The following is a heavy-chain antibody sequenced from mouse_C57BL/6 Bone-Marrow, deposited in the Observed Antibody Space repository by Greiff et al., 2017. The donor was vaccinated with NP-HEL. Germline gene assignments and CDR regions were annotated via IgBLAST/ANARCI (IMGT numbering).Heavy chain of an antibody. V-gene: IGHV1-81*01. CDR1: GYTFTSYG. Sequence: VQLQQSGAELARPGASVKLSCKASGYTFTSYGISWVKQRTGQGLEWIGEIYPRSGNTYYNEKFKGKATLTADKSSSTAYMELRSLTSEDSAVYFYARRALYYYGSSSYYFDYWGQGTTLTVSS. CDR3: ARRALYYYGSSSYYFDY. D-gene: IGHD1-1*01. CDR2: IYPRSGNT. J-gene: IGHJ2*01.